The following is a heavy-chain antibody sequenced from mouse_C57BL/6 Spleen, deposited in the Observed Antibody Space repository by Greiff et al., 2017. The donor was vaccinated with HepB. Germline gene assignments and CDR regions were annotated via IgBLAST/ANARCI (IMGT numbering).Heavy chain of an antibody. Sequence: EVQLQQSGPVLVKPGASVKMSCKASGYKFTDYYMNWVKQSHGKSLEWIGVINPYNGGTSYNQKFKGKATLTVDMSSSTAYMERNSLTSDDSAVYYSAREGSYPPFDYWGEGIRVTVSA. J-gene: IGHJ3*01. D-gene: IGHD1-1*02. V-gene: IGHV1-19*01. CDR2: INPYNGGT. CDR3: AREGSYPPFDY. CDR1: GYKFTDYY.